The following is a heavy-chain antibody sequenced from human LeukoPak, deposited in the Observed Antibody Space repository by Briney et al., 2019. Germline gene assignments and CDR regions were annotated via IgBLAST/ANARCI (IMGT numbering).Heavy chain of an antibody. D-gene: IGHD6-19*01. CDR2: ISRDGSST. V-gene: IGHV3-74*01. CDR1: GFSFSSCW. J-gene: IGHJ3*02. CDR3: ARDWRGYRSGWLGIDAFDI. Sequence: PGGSLRLSCEASGFSFSSCWMHWVRQVPGKGLVWVSRISRDGSSTYYADSVKGRFTISRDNAKNMLYLQMNSLRAEDTAVYYCARDWRGYRSGWLGIDAFDIWGQGTMVTVSS.